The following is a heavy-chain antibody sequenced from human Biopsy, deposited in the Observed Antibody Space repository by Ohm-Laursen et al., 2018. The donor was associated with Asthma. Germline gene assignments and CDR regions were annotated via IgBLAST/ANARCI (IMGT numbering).Heavy chain of an antibody. D-gene: IGHD5-12*01. V-gene: IGHV3-30*18. CDR2: ISYDGNHK. J-gene: IGHJ4*02. Sequence: SLRLSCAAPGFMFRSFGMHWVRRAPGKGLEWVAVISYDGNHKFYEDSVKGRFTISRDNSKNTVYLQMNSLRTEDTAVYYCAKRRGYSGHDNDYWGQGTLVIVSS. CDR3: AKRRGYSGHDNDY. CDR1: GFMFRSFG.